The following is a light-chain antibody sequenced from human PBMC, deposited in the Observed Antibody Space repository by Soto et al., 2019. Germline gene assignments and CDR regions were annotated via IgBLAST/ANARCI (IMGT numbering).Light chain of an antibody. CDR3: QQYKNWPPIT. CDR1: QSVSSS. Sequence: EIVMTQSTATLSVSPGERATLSCRASQSVSSSLAWYQQKPGQAPRLLIYGASTRATGIPARFSGSGSGTEFTLSISSLQSEDFAVYYCQQYKNWPPITFGQGTRLEIK. CDR2: GAS. J-gene: IGKJ5*01. V-gene: IGKV3-15*01.